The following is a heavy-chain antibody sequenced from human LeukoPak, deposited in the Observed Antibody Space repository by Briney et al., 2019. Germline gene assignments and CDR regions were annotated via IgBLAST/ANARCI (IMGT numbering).Heavy chain of an antibody. CDR1: GFTFSSYG. CDR3: ARSSGWYHRGPDYYYYYMDV. V-gene: IGHV3-30*02. Sequence: GGSLRLSCAASGFTFSSYGMHWVRQASGKGLEWVAFIRYDGSNKYYADSVKGRFTISRDNSKNTLYLQMNSLRAEDTAVYYCARSSGWYHRGPDYYYYYMDVWGKGTTVTVS. J-gene: IGHJ6*03. CDR2: IRYDGSNK. D-gene: IGHD6-19*01.